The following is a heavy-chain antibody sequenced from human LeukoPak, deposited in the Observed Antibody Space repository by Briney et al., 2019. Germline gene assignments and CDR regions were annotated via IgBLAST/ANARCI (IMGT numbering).Heavy chain of an antibody. J-gene: IGHJ4*02. CDR2: IFYNGTDK. CDR3: AKDLHGSYPDCFGY. CDR1: GFIFRTYA. Sequence: GGSLRLSCAASGFIFRTYAMNWVRQALGKGLEWVAFIFYNGTDKYADSVKGRFTISRDNSKNTLYLQMNSLRAEDTAVYSCAKDLHGSYPDCFGYWGQGTLVTVSS. V-gene: IGHV3-30*02. D-gene: IGHD3-10*01.